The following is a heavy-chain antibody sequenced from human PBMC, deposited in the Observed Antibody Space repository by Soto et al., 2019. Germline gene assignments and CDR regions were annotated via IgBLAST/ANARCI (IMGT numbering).Heavy chain of an antibody. J-gene: IGHJ6*02. CDR1: GGSFRGDY. Sequence: PSETLSRTCAVYGGSFRGDYWSWIRQPPGKGLEWIGEINHSGSTNYNPSLKSRVTISVDTSKNQFSLKLSSVTAADTAVYYCARGGDYDMDYYYYGMDVRGQGTTVTAS. CDR3: ARGGDYDMDYYYYGMDV. CDR2: INHSGST. V-gene: IGHV4-34*01. D-gene: IGHD3-9*01.